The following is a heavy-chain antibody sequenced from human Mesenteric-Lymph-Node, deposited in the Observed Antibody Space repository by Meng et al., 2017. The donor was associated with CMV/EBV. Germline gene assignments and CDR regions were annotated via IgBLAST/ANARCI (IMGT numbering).Heavy chain of an antibody. CDR2: IYYSGST. D-gene: IGHD3-10*01. CDR3: AREYYYGSGSSTY. V-gene: IGHV4-39*07. CDR1: GGSISSSSYY. Sequence: SETLSLTCSVSGGSISSSSYYWGWIRQPPGKGLEWIGSIYYSGSTYYNPSLKSRVNISVDTSKNQFSLRLSSVTASDTAVYYCAREYYYGSGSSTYWGQGTLVTVSS. J-gene: IGHJ4*02.